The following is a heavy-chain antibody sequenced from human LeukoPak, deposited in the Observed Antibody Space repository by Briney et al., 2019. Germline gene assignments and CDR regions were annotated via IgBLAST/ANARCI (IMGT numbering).Heavy chain of an antibody. Sequence: PGGSLRLSCAASGFTFSDYHMSWIRQAPGKGLEWVSYISSGSSTIYYADSVKGRFTVSRDNAKNSLDLQMNSLRVEDTGIYYCVKVAKYYYGSETYYFFEHWGQGTPVTASS. J-gene: IGHJ4*02. CDR2: ISSGSSTI. CDR3: VKVAKYYYGSETYYFFEH. D-gene: IGHD3-10*01. CDR1: GFTFSDYH. V-gene: IGHV3-11*04.